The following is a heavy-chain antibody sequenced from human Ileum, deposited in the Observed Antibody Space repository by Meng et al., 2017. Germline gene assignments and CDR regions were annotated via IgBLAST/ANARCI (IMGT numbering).Heavy chain of an antibody. D-gene: IGHD7-27*01. CDR3: ARDHWGSLDY. J-gene: IGHJ4*02. V-gene: IGHV4-61*08. CDR1: GGSVSTSDYQ. CDR2: AGT. Sequence: QVQLQESGPGLVRPSATLSLICTVSGGSVSTSDYQWGWIRQPPGKGLEWIGYAGTNYNPSLKSRVTISVDTSKRQFSLKLTSVTAADTAVYYCARDHWGSLDYWGQGILVTVSS.